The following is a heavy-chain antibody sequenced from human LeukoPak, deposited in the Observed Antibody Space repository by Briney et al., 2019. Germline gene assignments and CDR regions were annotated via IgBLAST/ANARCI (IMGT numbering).Heavy chain of an antibody. J-gene: IGHJ5*02. CDR1: GGSISSSSYY. V-gene: IGHV4-39*07. D-gene: IGHD3-9*01. Sequence: SETLSLTCTVSGGSISSSSYYWGWIRQPPGKGLEWIGSIYYSGSTYYNPSLKSRVTISVDTSKNQFSLKLSSVTAADTAVYYCARASPRRYFEISTGFDPWGQGTLVTVSS. CDR3: ARASPRRYFEISTGFDP. CDR2: IYYSGST.